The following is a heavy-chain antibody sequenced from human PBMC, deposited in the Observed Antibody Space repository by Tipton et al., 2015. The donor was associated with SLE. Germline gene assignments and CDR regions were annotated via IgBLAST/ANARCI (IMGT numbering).Heavy chain of an antibody. J-gene: IGHJ3*02. Sequence: TLSLTCTVSGGSISSGSYYWSWIRQPAGKGLEWIGYIYTSGSTNYNPSLKSRVTISVDTSKNQFSLNLTSVTAADTAVYYCASGVGYSSSWSTRDAFDIWGQGTMVTVSS. V-gene: IGHV4-61*09. CDR2: IYTSGST. CDR1: GGSISSGSYY. D-gene: IGHD6-13*01. CDR3: ASGVGYSSSWSTRDAFDI.